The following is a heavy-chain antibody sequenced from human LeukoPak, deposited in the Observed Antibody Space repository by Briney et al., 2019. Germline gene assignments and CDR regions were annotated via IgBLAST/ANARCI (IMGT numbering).Heavy chain of an antibody. CDR2: IFYSGST. V-gene: IGHV4-61*05. Sequence: SETLSLTCTVSGGSISSGSYYWGWIRQPPGKGLEWIGYIFYSGSTNYNPSLKSRVTISVDTSKNQFSLNLSSVTAADTAVYYCARGARGSYSYWGQGTLVTVSS. J-gene: IGHJ4*02. CDR3: ARGARGSYSY. CDR1: GGSISSGSYY. D-gene: IGHD1-26*01.